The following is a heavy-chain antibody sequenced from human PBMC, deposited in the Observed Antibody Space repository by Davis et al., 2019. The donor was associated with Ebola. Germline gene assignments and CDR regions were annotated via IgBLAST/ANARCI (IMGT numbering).Heavy chain of an antibody. J-gene: IGHJ4*02. CDR1: ESSFRDYS. CDR2: ISSDGSNR. D-gene: IGHD6-13*01. CDR3: AKFSRAGDSV. V-gene: IGHV3-30*07. Sequence: GESLKISCVASESSFRDYSMNWVRQAPGKGLEWVAIISSDGSNRFYADSVKGRITISRDNAKNSLYLQVNSLRDEDTAVYYCAKFSRAGDSVWGQGTLVTVSS.